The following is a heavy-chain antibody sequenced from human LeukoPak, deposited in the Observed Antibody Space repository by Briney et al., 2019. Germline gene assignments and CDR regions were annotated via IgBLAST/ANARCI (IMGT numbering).Heavy chain of an antibody. D-gene: IGHD2-21*01. CDR2: FIPVHDTA. Sequence: PRASVKVSCKASGGTFTEYVISWVREAPGQGLEWMGRFIPVHDTANYAHKFQGRVILTADKSTSTAYMELTSLRSEDTAVYYCAMLGVIPDWGQGTLITVSS. V-gene: IGHV1-69*10. CDR1: GGTFTEYV. CDR3: AMLGVIPD. J-gene: IGHJ1*01.